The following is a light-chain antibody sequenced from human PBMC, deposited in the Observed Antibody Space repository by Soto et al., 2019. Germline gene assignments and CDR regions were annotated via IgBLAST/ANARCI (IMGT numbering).Light chain of an antibody. J-gene: IGKJ4*01. V-gene: IGKV1-39*01. CDR1: QSITSH. Sequence: DIQMTQSPPSLSASIGDRVNITCRASQSITSHLNWYQMSPGKAPILLIHSASNLQSGVPSRFSGSRAGTDFTLTISSLQPEDFAAYYCQRSYRAPLSFGGGTRVEIK. CDR2: SAS. CDR3: QRSYRAPLS.